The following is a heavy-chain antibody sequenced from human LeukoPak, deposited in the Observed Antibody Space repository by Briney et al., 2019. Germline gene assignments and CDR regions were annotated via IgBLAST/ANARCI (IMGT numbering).Heavy chain of an antibody. CDR1: GFTFSSYG. Sequence: GGSLRPSCAASGFTFSSYGMHWVRQAPGKGLEWVAVIWYDGSNKYYADSVKGRFTISRDNSKNTLYLQMNSLRAEDTAVYYCAKDAAPYGSYSDYWGQGTLVTVSS. CDR3: AKDAAPYGSYSDY. CDR2: IWYDGSNK. J-gene: IGHJ4*02. V-gene: IGHV3-33*06. D-gene: IGHD1-26*01.